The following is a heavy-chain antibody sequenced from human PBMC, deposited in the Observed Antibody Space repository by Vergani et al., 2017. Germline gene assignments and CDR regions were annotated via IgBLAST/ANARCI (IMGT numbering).Heavy chain of an antibody. Sequence: EVQLVQSGAEVKKPGESLKISCKGSGYSFTSYWIGWVRQMPGKGLEWMGIIYPGDSDTRYSPSFQGQVTISADKSISTAYLQWSSLKASDTAMYYCASTTHTAGPSYYFYYWGQGTLVTVSS. V-gene: IGHV5-51*01. CDR2: IYPGDSDT. D-gene: IGHD1-1*01. J-gene: IGHJ4*02. CDR3: ASTTHTAGPSYYFYY. CDR1: GYSFTSYW.